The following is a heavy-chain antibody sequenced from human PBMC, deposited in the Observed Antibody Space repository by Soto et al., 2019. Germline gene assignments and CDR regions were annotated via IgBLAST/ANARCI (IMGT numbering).Heavy chain of an antibody. CDR2: IYYGGST. CDR3: ARGAGDFWSGYHPFDY. CDR1: GGSISSGDYY. J-gene: IGHJ4*02. Sequence: QVQLQESGPGLVKPSQTMSLTCTVSGGSISSGDYYWSWIRQPPGKGLEWIGYIYYGGSTYYNPSLKSRVTIAVDTSKNQFSLQLSSVTAADTAVYYWARGAGDFWSGYHPFDYWGQGTLVTVSS. D-gene: IGHD3-3*01. V-gene: IGHV4-30-4*01.